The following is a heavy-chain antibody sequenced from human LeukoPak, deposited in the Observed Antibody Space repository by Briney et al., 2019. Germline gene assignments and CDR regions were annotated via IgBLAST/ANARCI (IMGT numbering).Heavy chain of an antibody. V-gene: IGHV1-2*02. D-gene: IGHD4-17*01. CDR1: GYTFTGYY. CDR3: ARADYGDYGGIDY. J-gene: IGHJ4*02. Sequence: ASVKVSCKASGYTFTGYYMHWVRQAPGQGLEGMGWINPNSGGTNYAQKFQGRVTMTRDTSISTAYMELSRLRSDDTAVYYCARADYGDYGGIDYWGQGTLVTVSS. CDR2: INPNSGGT.